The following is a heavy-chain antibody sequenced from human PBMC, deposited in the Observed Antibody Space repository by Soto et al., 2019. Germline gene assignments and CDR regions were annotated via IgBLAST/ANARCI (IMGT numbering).Heavy chain of an antibody. CDR2: IWYDGSNK. CDR1: GFTFSSYG. CDR3: ARAPGNYDFWSGTYYYYYYMDV. D-gene: IGHD3-3*01. J-gene: IGHJ6*03. Sequence: PGGSLRLSCAASGFTFSSYGMHWVRQAPGKGLEWVAVIWYDGSNKYYADSVKGRFTISRDNSKNTLYLQMNSLRAEDTAVYYCARAPGNYDFWSGTYYYYYYMDVWGKGTTVTVSS. V-gene: IGHV3-33*01.